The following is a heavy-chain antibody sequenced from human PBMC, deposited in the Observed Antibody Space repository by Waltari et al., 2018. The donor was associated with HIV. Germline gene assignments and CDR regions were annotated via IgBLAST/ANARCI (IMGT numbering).Heavy chain of an antibody. CDR1: GYTFTSYD. CDR2: RNPNSGNT. V-gene: IGHV1-8*01. CDR3: ARGPQDYPKYYFDY. J-gene: IGHJ4*02. D-gene: IGHD4-17*01. Sequence: QVQLVQSGAEVKKPGASVKVSCKASGYTFTSYDINWVRQATGQGLEWLGWRNPNSGNTGYSKRFQGRVSMTRNTSISTAYMELSSLRSEDTAVYFCARGPQDYPKYYFDYWGQGTLVTVSS.